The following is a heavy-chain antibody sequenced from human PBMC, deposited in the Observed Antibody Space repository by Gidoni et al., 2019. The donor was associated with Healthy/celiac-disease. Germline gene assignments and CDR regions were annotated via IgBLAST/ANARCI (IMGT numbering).Heavy chain of an antibody. CDR1: GGSFSGYY. D-gene: IGHD1-26*01. CDR3: ARGVRYSGSFLSPKIDY. J-gene: IGHJ4*02. CDR2: INHSGST. V-gene: IGHV4-34*01. Sequence: QVQLQQWGAGLLKPSETLSLTCAVYGGSFSGYYWSWIRQPPGKGLEWIGEINHSGSTNYNPSLKSRVTISVDTSKNQFSLKLSSVTAADTAVYYCARGVRYSGSFLSPKIDYWGQGTLVTVSS.